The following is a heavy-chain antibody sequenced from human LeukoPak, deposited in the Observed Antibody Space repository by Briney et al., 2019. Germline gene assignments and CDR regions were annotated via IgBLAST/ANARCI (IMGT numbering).Heavy chain of an antibody. CDR2: IYYSGST. CDR3: ARHLWFGEKAFDP. D-gene: IGHD3-10*01. J-gene: IGHJ5*02. V-gene: IGHV4-39*01. Sequence: PGGSLRLSCAASGFTFSSYGMSWVRQPPGKGLEWIGSIYYSGSTYYNPSLKSRVTISVDTSKNQFSLKLSSVTAADTAVYYCARHLWFGEKAFDPWGQGTLVTVSS. CDR1: GFTFSSYG.